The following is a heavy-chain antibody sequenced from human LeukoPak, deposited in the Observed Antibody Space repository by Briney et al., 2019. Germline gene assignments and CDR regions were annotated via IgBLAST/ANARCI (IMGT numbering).Heavy chain of an antibody. Sequence: GGSLRLSCAASGFTFSSYGMHWVRQAPGKGLEWVAVIWYDGSNKYYADSVKGRFTISRDNSKNTLYPQMNSLRAEDTALYYCATSYDMGWLIGYWGQGTLVTVSS. D-gene: IGHD3/OR15-3a*01. J-gene: IGHJ4*02. CDR3: ATSYDMGWLIGY. V-gene: IGHV3-33*01. CDR1: GFTFSSYG. CDR2: IWYDGSNK.